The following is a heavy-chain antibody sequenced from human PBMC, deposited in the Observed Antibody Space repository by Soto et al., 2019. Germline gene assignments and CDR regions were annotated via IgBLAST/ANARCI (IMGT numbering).Heavy chain of an antibody. Sequence: QVQLVQSGAEVKKPGSSVKVSCKASGGTFSSYAISWVRQAPGQGLEGMGGIIPIFGTANYAQKFQGRVTITADESTSRAYMELSSLRAEDTAVYYCARARIAAAGPRKSGGWYRGDYWGKGTLVTVSS. D-gene: IGHD6-13*01. J-gene: IGHJ4*02. CDR1: GGTFSSYA. V-gene: IGHV1-69*12. CDR3: ARARIAAAGPRKSGGWYRGDY. CDR2: IIPIFGTA.